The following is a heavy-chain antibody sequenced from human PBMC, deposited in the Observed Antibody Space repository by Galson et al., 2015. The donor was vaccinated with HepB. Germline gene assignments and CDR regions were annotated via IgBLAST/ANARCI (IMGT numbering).Heavy chain of an antibody. V-gene: IGHV3-73*01. D-gene: IGHD3-3*01. CDR3: FGEGGY. Sequence: SLRLSCAASGFTFSGSAVHWVRQASGKGLEWVGHSRGKPKNYATAYAASVKGRFTISRDDSETTAYLQMSTLRTEDTAVYYCFGEGGYWGQGTLVTVSS. CDR1: GFTFSGSA. CDR2: SRGKPKNYAT. J-gene: IGHJ4*02.